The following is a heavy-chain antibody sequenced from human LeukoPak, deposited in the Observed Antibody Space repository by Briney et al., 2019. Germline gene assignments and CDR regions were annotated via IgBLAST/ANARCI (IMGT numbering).Heavy chain of an antibody. CDR3: AKGLVFTIIVVVNADAFDI. J-gene: IGHJ3*02. Sequence: LPGGSLRHSCAASGLTFSSYAMSWVRQAPGKWLEWVSAISGSGDNTYYADSVKGRFTISRDNSKNTLYLQMNSLRAEDTAVYYCAKGLVFTIIVVVNADAFDIWGQGTMVTVTS. D-gene: IGHD3-22*01. CDR1: GLTFSSYA. V-gene: IGHV3-23*01. CDR2: ISGSGDNT.